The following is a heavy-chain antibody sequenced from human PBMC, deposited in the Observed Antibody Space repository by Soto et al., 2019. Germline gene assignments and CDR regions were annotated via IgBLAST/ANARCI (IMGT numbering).Heavy chain of an antibody. CDR1: GGSFSGYY. CDR3: ARRKIAVAPDY. J-gene: IGHJ4*02. D-gene: IGHD6-19*01. CDR2: INHSGST. Sequence: QVQLQQWGAGLLKPSETLSLTCAVYGGSFSGYYWSWIRQPPGKGLEWIGEINHSGSTNYNPSLKSRVTISVDTSKNQFSLKLSSVTAEDTAVYYCARRKIAVAPDYWGQGTLVTVSS. V-gene: IGHV4-34*01.